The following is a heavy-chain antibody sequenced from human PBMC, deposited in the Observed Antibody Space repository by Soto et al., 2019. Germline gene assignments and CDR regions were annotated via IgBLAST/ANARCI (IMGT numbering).Heavy chain of an antibody. CDR1: GGSISSSSYY. D-gene: IGHD2-15*01. CDR3: ARLYGGSLFDY. Sequence: QLQLQESGPGLVKPSETLSLTCTVSGGSISSSSYYWGWIRQPPGKGLEWIGSFYYSGNTYYHPSXKSXVTMSVDTSKNQFSLMLSSVTAADTAVYYCARLYGGSLFDYWGQGTLVTVSS. CDR2: FYYSGNT. J-gene: IGHJ4*02. V-gene: IGHV4-39*01.